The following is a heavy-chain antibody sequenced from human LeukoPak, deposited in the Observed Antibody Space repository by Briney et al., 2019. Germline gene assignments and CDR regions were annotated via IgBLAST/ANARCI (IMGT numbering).Heavy chain of an antibody. CDR2: INPNSGGT. V-gene: IGHV1-2*02. CDR1: GYTFTCYY. D-gene: IGHD3-10*01. CDR3: ARATTGLLWFGDQIDY. Sequence: ASVKVSCKASGYTFTCYYMHWVRQAPGQGLEWMGWINPNSGGTNYAQKFQGRVTMTRDTSIRTAYMELSRLKSDDTAVYFCARATTGLLWFGDQIDYWGQGTLVTVSS. J-gene: IGHJ4*02.